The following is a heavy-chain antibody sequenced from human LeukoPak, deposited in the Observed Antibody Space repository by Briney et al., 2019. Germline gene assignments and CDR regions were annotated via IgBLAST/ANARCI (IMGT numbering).Heavy chain of an antibody. CDR2: IRNKAKSYAT. Sequence: GGSLRLSCAASGFTFSGSSIHWVRQASGKGLEWVGLIRNKAKSYATAYAASVKGRFTISRDDSKNTAYLQMNSLKTEGTAIYYCTAVEMTTTNHDYWGQGTLVTVSS. CDR3: TAVEMTTTNHDY. V-gene: IGHV3-73*01. D-gene: IGHD5-24*01. CDR1: GFTFSGSS. J-gene: IGHJ4*02.